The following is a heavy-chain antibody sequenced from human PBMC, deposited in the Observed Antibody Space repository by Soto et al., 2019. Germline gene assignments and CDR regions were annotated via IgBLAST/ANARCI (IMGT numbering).Heavy chain of an antibody. CDR2: IIPIFGTA. V-gene: IGHV1-69*13. Sequence: GASVKVSCKASGGTFSSYAISWVRQAPGQGLEWMGGIIPIFGTANYAQRFQGRVTITADESTSTAYMELSSLRSEDTAVYYCARQGAARPGYYYGMDVWGQGTTVTVSS. J-gene: IGHJ6*02. D-gene: IGHD6-6*01. CDR1: GGTFSSYA. CDR3: ARQGAARPGYYYGMDV.